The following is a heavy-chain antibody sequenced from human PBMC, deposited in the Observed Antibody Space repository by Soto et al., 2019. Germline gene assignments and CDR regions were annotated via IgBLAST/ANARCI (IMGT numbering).Heavy chain of an antibody. J-gene: IGHJ6*02. CDR3: AKKHRESSSSGRYYYYGMDV. D-gene: IGHD6-6*01. Sequence: EVQLLESGGGLVQPGGSLRLSCAASGFTFSSYAMSWVRQAPGKGLEWVSAISGSGGSTYYADSVKGRFTISRDNSKNTLYLQMNSLRAEDTAVYCCAKKHRESSSSGRYYYYGMDVWGQGTTVTVSS. V-gene: IGHV3-23*01. CDR1: GFTFSSYA. CDR2: ISGSGGST.